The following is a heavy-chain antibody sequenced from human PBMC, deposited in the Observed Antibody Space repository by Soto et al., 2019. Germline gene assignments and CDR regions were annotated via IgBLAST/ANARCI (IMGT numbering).Heavy chain of an antibody. Sequence: GGSLRPSCAASGFTFSSYSMNWVRQAPGKGLEWVSSISSSSSYIYYADSVKGRFTISRDNAKNSLYLQMNSLRAEDTAVYYCARENYGRAFQNWFDPWGQGTLVTVSS. CDR1: GFTFSSYS. CDR2: ISSSSSYI. V-gene: IGHV3-21*01. CDR3: ARENYGRAFQNWFDP. D-gene: IGHD4-17*01. J-gene: IGHJ5*02.